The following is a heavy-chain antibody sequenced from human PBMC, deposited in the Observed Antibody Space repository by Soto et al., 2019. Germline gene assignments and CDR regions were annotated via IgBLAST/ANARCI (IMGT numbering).Heavy chain of an antibody. CDR1: GGSITSCGYY. J-gene: IGHJ1*01. D-gene: IGHD3-10*01. V-gene: IGHV4-31*03. Sequence: SEPLSLTCTVSGGSITSCGYYWSWNRPHPGQDLEWIGYIYDSGSTYYNPSLKSRVTISVDTSKNQFSLKLSSVTAADTAVYYCARGSARRYYGSGSYYPAQRARQEYFQHWGQGTLVTVSS. CDR3: ARGSARRYYGSGSYYPAQRARQEYFQH. CDR2: IYDSGST.